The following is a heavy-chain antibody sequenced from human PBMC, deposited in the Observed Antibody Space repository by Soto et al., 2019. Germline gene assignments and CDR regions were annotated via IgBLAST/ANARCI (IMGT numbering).Heavy chain of an antibody. Sequence: PSETLSLTCTVSGGSVSSGSYYWSRIRQPPGKGLEWIGSIYYSGSTYYNPSLKSRVTISVDTSKDQFSLKLSSVTAADTAVYYCATTYSSSFYNWFDPWGQGTLVTVSS. J-gene: IGHJ5*02. CDR1: GGSVSSGSYY. D-gene: IGHD6-6*01. CDR2: IYYSGST. CDR3: ATTYSSSFYNWFDP. V-gene: IGHV4-39*01.